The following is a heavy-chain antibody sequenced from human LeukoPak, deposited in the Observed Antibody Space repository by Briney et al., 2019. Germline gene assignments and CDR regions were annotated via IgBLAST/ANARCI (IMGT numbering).Heavy chain of an antibody. CDR3: AREGQYYDFWSGNNWFDP. CDR1: GFTFSSYA. J-gene: IGHJ5*02. Sequence: GGSLRLSCAASGFTFSSYAMHWVRQAPGKGLEWVAVISYDGSNKYYADSVKGRFTLSRDNSKNTLYLQMNSLRAEDTAVYYCAREGQYYDFWSGNNWFDPWGQGTLVTVSS. CDR2: ISYDGSNK. V-gene: IGHV3-30-3*01. D-gene: IGHD3-3*01.